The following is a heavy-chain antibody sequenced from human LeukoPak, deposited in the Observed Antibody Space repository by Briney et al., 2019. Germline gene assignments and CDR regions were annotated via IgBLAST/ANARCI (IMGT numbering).Heavy chain of an antibody. J-gene: IGHJ4*02. V-gene: IGHV4-34*01. CDR2: INHSGST. CDR1: GGSFSGYY. Sequence: KSSETLSLTCAVYGGSFSGYYWSWIRQPPGKGLEWIGEINHSGSTNYNPSLKSRVTISVDTSKNQFSLKLSSVTAADTAVYYCARARDVAAAGKGGDYWGQGTLVTVSS. CDR3: ARARDVAAAGKGGDY. D-gene: IGHD6-13*01.